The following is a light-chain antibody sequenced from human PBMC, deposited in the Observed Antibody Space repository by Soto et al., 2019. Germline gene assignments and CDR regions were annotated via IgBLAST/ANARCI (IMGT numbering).Light chain of an antibody. J-gene: IGKJ1*01. CDR1: QSVSSSY. Sequence: EILLTHSPSTLSFSQGDRATLSCRASQSVSSSYVAWYQQKPSQAPRLLIYGACRRATGIPNRFSGSGSGKYIPPTISRLEPEYFAVYYRQHYGSSPTFGQGTKVDI. CDR2: GAC. CDR3: QHYGSSPT. V-gene: IGKV3-20*01.